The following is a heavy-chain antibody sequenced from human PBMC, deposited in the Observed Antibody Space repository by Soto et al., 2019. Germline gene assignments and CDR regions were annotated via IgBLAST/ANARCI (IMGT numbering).Heavy chain of an antibody. Sequence: GESLKISCQGSGCNFTNYLIGWVRQMPGKGLEWMGIIYPGDSDTTYSPSFQGQVTISADKSITTAYLQWNSLKASDTAMYYCARRSRSLLSFDYWGQGTLVTVSS. CDR3: ARRSRSLLSFDY. J-gene: IGHJ4*02. D-gene: IGHD3-16*02. CDR2: IYPGDSDT. CDR1: GCNFTNYL. V-gene: IGHV5-51*01.